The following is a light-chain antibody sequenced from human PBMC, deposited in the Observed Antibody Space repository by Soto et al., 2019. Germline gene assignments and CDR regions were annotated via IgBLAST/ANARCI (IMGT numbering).Light chain of an antibody. V-gene: IGLV1-47*01. CDR2: RDN. CDR1: SSNIGSYS. J-gene: IGLJ3*02. Sequence: QPVLTQPPSASATPGQRVTISCSGSSSNIGSYSVYWYRQLPGMAPELLIYRDNQRLSGVPDRFSGSRSGTSASLAISGLRSEDEADYYCAAWDGSLSGWVFGGGTKLTVL. CDR3: AAWDGSLSGWV.